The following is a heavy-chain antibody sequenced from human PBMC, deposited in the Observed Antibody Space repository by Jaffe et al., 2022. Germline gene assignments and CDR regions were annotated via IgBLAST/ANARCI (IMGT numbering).Heavy chain of an antibody. CDR3: ARDHNRYSGSYRVNPYYYYMDV. D-gene: IGHD1-26*01. Sequence: EVQLVESGGGLVQPGGSLRLSCAASGFTFSSYEMNWVRQAPGKGLEWVSYISSSGSTIYYADSVKGRFTISRDNAKNSLYLQMNSLRAEDTAVYYCARDHNRYSGSYRVNPYYYYMDVWGKGTTVTVSS. CDR2: ISSSGSTI. CDR1: GFTFSSYE. V-gene: IGHV3-48*03. J-gene: IGHJ6*03.